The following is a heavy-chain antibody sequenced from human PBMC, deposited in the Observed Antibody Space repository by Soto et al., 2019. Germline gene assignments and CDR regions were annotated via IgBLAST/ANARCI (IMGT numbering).Heavy chain of an antibody. CDR3: ARMIASSLDY. Sequence: QVQLVQSGAEMKKPGASVKVSCKASGYSFSLYGISWVRQAPGQGLERMGWISTYNGNTKYAQKFQDRVTFTTDTSTSTAYMEVTSLGSDDTAVYYCARMIASSLDYWGQGTLVTVSS. J-gene: IGHJ4*02. CDR2: ISTYNGNT. V-gene: IGHV1-18*04. CDR1: GYSFSLYG. D-gene: IGHD2-21*01.